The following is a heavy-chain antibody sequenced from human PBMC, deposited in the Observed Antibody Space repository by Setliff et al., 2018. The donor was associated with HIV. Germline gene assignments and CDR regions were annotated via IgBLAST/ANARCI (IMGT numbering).Heavy chain of an antibody. CDR1: GGSISSSNYC. Sequence: SETLSLTCTVSGGSISSSNYCWGWIRQPPGKGLEWIGSTYYSGSAYYNPSLKSRVTISVDTSKNQFSLKLTSVTAADTAVYYCARTSILYSSSWYVSKNWFDPWGQGTLVTVSS. V-gene: IGHV4-39*07. D-gene: IGHD6-13*01. J-gene: IGHJ5*02. CDR3: ARTSILYSSSWYVSKNWFDP. CDR2: TYYSGSA.